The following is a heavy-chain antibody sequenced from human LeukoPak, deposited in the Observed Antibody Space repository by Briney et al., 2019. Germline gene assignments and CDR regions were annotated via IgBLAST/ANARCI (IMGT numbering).Heavy chain of an antibody. CDR1: GFTFNSYS. D-gene: IGHD6-13*01. J-gene: IGHJ3*02. CDR3: ARGSIAAAGAEAFDI. V-gene: IGHV3-48*04. Sequence: PGGSLRLSCVASGFTFNSYSMNWVRQAPGKGLEWVSYISSSSGTIYYADSVKGRFTISRDNAKNSLYLQMNSLRAEDTAVYYCARGSIAAAGAEAFDIWGQGTMVTVSS. CDR2: ISSSSGTI.